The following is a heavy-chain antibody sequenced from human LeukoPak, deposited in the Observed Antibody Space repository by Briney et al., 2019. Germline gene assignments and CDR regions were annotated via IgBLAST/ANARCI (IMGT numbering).Heavy chain of an antibody. CDR1: GFTLDDYA. J-gene: IGHJ4*02. Sequence: GRSLRLSCVASGFTLDDYAMHWVRQAPGKGLEWVSGISWNSGNIGYADSVKGRFTISRDNAKNSLYLQMNSLRAEDTALYYCAKDTTPQPPFDGYDYWGQGTLVTVSS. CDR3: AKDTTPQPPFDGYDY. D-gene: IGHD6-25*01. V-gene: IGHV3-9*01. CDR2: ISWNSGNI.